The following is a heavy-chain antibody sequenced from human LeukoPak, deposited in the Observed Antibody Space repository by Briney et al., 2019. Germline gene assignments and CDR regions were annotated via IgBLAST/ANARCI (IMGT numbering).Heavy chain of an antibody. CDR3: AREDSGSYSS. Sequence: SETLSLTCTVSGGSISSSSYYWSWIRQPAGKGLEWIGRIYTSGSTNYNPSLKSRVTMSVDTSKNQFSLKLSSVTAADTAVYYCAREDSGSYSSWGQGTMVTVSS. CDR2: IYTSGST. J-gene: IGHJ3*01. CDR1: GGSISSSSYY. D-gene: IGHD1-26*01. V-gene: IGHV4-61*02.